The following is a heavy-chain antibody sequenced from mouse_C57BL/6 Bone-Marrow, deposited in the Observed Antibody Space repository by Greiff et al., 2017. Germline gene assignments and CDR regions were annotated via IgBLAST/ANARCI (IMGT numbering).Heavy chain of an antibody. V-gene: IGHV1-53*01. D-gene: IGHD1-1*01. CDR3: ARYADYYGSSAWYFEV. Sequence: QVQLQQPGTELVKPGASVKLSCKASGYTFTSYWMHWVKQRPGQGLEWIGNINPSNGGTNYNEKFKSKATLTVDKSSSTAYMQLSILTSEDSAVYYCARYADYYGSSAWYFEVWGTGTTVTVSS. CDR2: INPSNGGT. J-gene: IGHJ1*03. CDR1: GYTFTSYW.